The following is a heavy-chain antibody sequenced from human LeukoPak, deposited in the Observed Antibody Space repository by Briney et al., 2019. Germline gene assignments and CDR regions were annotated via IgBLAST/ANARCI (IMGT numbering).Heavy chain of an antibody. D-gene: IGHD3-10*01. CDR1: GITFSSYG. J-gene: IGHJ4*02. V-gene: IGHV3-30*02. CDR2: IRYDGSNK. Sequence: GGSLRLSCAASGITFSSYGMHWVRQAPGKGLEWVAFIRYDGSNKYYADSVKGRFTISRDNSKNTLYLQMNSLRAEDTAVYYCAKISGSGSYPLDYWGQGTLVTVSS. CDR3: AKISGSGSYPLDY.